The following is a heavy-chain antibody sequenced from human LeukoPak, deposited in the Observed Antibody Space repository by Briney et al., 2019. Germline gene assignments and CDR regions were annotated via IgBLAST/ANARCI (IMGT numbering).Heavy chain of an antibody. D-gene: IGHD5-24*01. J-gene: IGHJ6*03. CDR3: ARDVMATITDYYHYMDV. CDR2: ISSSSTI. CDR1: GFTFSSYS. V-gene: IGHV3-48*04. Sequence: PGGSLRLSCAASGFTFSSYSMNWVRQAPGKGLEWVSYISSSSTIYYADSVKGRFTISRDNAKNSLYLQMNSLRAEDTAVYYCARDVMATITDYYHYMDVWGKGTTVIVSS.